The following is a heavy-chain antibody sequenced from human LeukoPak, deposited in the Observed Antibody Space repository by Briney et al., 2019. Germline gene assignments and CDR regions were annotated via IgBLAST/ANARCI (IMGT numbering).Heavy chain of an antibody. CDR2: ISSNGGST. CDR1: GSTFSSYA. CDR3: ARRLGGADVFDI. Sequence: GGSLRLPCAASGSTFSSYAMHWVRQAPGKGLEYVSAISSNGGSTYYANSVKGRFTISRDNSKNTLYLQMGSLRAEDMAVYYCARRLGGADVFDIWGQGTMVTVSS. D-gene: IGHD5-12*01. J-gene: IGHJ3*02. V-gene: IGHV3-64*01.